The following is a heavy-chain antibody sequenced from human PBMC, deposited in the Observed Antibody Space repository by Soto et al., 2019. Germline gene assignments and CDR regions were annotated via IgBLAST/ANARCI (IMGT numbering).Heavy chain of an antibody. D-gene: IGHD3-3*01. V-gene: IGHV3-7*01. CDR3: AIMSFGLGTDH. J-gene: IGHJ5*02. Sequence: EVQLVESGGALVQPGGSLRLSCAASGFTFTDYWMNWVRQAPGKGLEWVANIKQDGSEKYYVDSVKGRFTISRDNAKKSLYLQMNRLRAEDTAVYYCAIMSFGLGTDHWGQGTLVTVSS. CDR1: GFTFTDYW. CDR2: IKQDGSEK.